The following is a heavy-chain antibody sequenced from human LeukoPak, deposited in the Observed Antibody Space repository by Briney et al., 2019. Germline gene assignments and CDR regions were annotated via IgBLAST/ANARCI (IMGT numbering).Heavy chain of an antibody. V-gene: IGHV3-21*01. CDR3: AIRPVYGGKSFHFDY. J-gene: IGHJ4*02. Sequence: PGGSLRLSCVASGFTFSSYSMNWVRQAPGKGLEWVSSISFSSNYIYYADSLRGRITLSRDNAKNSLYLQMNSLRAEDAAVYYCAIRPVYGGKSFHFDYWGQGTLVTVSS. CDR1: GFTFSSYS. CDR2: ISFSSNYI. D-gene: IGHD4-23*01.